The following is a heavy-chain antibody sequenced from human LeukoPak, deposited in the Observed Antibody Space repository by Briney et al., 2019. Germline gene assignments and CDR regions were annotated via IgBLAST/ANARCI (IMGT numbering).Heavy chain of an antibody. Sequence: PSESLSLTCTVSGGSISSSSYYWGWIRQPPGKGLEWIGSIYYSGSTYYNPSLKSRVTISVDTSKNQFSLKLSSVTAADTAVYYCARPYGAAGLDWGQGTLVTVSS. V-gene: IGHV4-39*01. D-gene: IGHD4-17*01. CDR3: ARPYGAAGLD. CDR2: IYYSGST. CDR1: GGSISSSSYY. J-gene: IGHJ4*02.